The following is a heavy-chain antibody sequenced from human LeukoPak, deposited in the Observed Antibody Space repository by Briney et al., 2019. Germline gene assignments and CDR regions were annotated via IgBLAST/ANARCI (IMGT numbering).Heavy chain of an antibody. Sequence: GGSLRLSWAASGFTFSSYAMSWVRQAPGKGLEWVAAISCSGGSTYYADAVKGRFTISRDNCNNSLFLQMNSLRAEATAMYYCAKTNYYDTTDDKPYTTHSDYWGQGALVT. D-gene: IGHD3-22*01. J-gene: IGHJ4*02. CDR3: AKTNYYDTTDDKPYTTHSDY. CDR2: ISCSGGST. CDR1: GFTFSSYA. V-gene: IGHV3-23*01.